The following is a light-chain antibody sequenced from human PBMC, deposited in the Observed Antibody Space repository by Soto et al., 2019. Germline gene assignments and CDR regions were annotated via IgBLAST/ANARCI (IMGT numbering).Light chain of an antibody. CDR1: QSVNIF. CDR2: DAS. J-gene: IGKJ4*01. V-gene: IGKV3-11*01. CDR3: QQRKNWPPT. Sequence: EIVLTQSPATLSLSPGERATLSCRASQSVNIFLAWYQQKPSQAPRLLIYDASKRATGIPARFSGSGSGTDFTLTISSLETEDFAVYYCQQRKNWPPTFGGGTKVEIK.